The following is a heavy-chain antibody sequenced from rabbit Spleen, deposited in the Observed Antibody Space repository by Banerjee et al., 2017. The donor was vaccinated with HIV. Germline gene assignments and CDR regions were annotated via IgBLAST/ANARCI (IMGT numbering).Heavy chain of an antibody. CDR2: IVIDSGAT. V-gene: IGHV1S45*01. J-gene: IGHJ4*01. D-gene: IGHD4-1*01. CDR3: ARETSSGWGVVLYYFSL. Sequence: QEQLVESGGGLVQPEGSLTLSCKASGFTLSSYWICWVRQAPGKGLEWIACIVIDSGATYYARWANGRFTISKTSSTTVTLQMTSLTAADTATYFCARETSSGWGVVLYYFSLWGPGTLVTVS. CDR1: GFTLSSYW.